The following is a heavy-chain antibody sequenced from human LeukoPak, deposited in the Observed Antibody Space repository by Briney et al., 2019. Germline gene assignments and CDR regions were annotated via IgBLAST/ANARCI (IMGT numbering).Heavy chain of an antibody. V-gene: IGHV4-39*07. Sequence: SETLSLTCTVSGDSINSRSYYWGWVRQPPGKGLEWIGEVFHSGNTNYNPSLESRVTISVDKSKNHLSLRLNSVTAADTAVYFCARGPAIFYYLDYWGQGALVIVSS. D-gene: IGHD3-3*02. CDR2: VFHSGNT. J-gene: IGHJ4*02. CDR3: ARGPAIFYYLDY. CDR1: GDSINSRSYY.